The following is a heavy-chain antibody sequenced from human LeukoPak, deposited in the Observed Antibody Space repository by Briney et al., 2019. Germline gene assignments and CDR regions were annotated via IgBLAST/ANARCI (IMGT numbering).Heavy chain of an antibody. D-gene: IGHD2-21*02. CDR1: GFTFSSYA. V-gene: IGHV3-30*04. Sequence: LTGGSLRLSCAASGFTFSSYAMHWVRQAPGKGLEWVAVISYDGSNKYYAGSVKGRFTISRDNSKNTLYLQMNSLRAEDTAVYYCARSRVTAAFDYWGQGTLVTVSS. CDR2: ISYDGSNK. J-gene: IGHJ4*02. CDR3: ARSRVTAAFDY.